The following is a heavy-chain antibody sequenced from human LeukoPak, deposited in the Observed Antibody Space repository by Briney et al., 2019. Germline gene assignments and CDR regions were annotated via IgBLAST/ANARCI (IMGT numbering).Heavy chain of an antibody. D-gene: IGHD5-18*01. CDR2: IYWDDDK. J-gene: IGHJ4*02. V-gene: IGHV2-5*02. CDR3: AHVPSGYSYGLFFDY. CDR1: GFSLSTSGVG. Sequence: GSGTTLVNPTQTLTLTCTFSGFSLSTSGVGVGWIRQPPAKALESLALIYWDDDKRYSPSPKTRLTITKDTSKNQVVLTMTNMDPVDRATYYCAHVPSGYSYGLFFDYWGQGTLVTVSS.